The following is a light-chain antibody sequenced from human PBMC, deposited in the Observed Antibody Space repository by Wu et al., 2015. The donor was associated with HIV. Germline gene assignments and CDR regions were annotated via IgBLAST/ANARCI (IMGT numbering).Light chain of an antibody. V-gene: IGKV3-20*01. CDR1: QSISSSY. CDR2: GAS. J-gene: IGKJ4*01. CDR3: QQYGISSQVT. Sequence: DILLTQSPGTLSLSPGERATLSCRASQSISSSYLAWYQQKPGQAPRLLIYGASIRATGIPDRVSGSGSGTDFTLTINRLEPEDFAVYYCQQYGISSQVTFGGGTKVEIK.